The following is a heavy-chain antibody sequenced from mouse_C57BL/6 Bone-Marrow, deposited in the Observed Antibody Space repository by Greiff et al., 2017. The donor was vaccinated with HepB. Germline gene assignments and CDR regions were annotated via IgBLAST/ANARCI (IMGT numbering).Heavy chain of an antibody. CDR2: IDPSDSYT. CDR1: GYTFTSYW. J-gene: IGHJ3*01. CDR3: ARSAITRFAY. D-gene: IGHD2-4*01. Sequence: VQLQQPGAELVMPGASVKLSCKASGYTFTSYWMHWVKQRPGQGLEWIREIDPSDSYTNYNQKFKGKSTLTVDKSSSTAYMQLSSLTSEDSAVYYCARSAITRFAYWGQGTLVTVSA. V-gene: IGHV1-69*01.